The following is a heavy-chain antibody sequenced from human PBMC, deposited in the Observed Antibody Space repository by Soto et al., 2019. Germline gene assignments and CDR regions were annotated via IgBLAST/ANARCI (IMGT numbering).Heavy chain of an antibody. CDR3: PHENRGSTPSGDY. J-gene: IGHJ4*02. D-gene: IGHD3-16*01. Sequence: QVQLVESGGGVVQPGRSLRLSCAASGFTFSSYAMHWVRQAPGKGLEWVAVISYDGSNKYYADSVKGRFTISRDNSKNTLYLQMNSLRAEDTAVYYCPHENRGSTPSGDYWGQGTLVTVSS. CDR1: GFTFSSYA. V-gene: IGHV3-30-3*01. CDR2: ISYDGSNK.